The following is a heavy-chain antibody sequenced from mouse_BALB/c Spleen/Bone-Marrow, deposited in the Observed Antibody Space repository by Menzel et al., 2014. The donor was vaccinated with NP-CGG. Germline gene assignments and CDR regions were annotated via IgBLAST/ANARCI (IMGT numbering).Heavy chain of an antibody. Sequence: EVKVVDSGGGLVQPGGSLKLSCAASGFDFXRYWMSWVRQAPGKGLEWIGEINPDSSTINYTPSLKDKFIISRDNAKNTLYLQMSKVRFEDTALYYCARLSYYGRFAYWGQGTLVTVSA. CDR2: INPDSSTI. CDR1: GFDFXRYW. V-gene: IGHV4-1*02. J-gene: IGHJ3*01. CDR3: ARLSYYGRFAY. D-gene: IGHD1-1*01.